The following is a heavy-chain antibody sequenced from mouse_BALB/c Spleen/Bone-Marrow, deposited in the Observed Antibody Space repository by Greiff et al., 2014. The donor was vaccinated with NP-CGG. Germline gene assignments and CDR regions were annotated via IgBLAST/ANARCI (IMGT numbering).Heavy chain of an antibody. CDR2: IRNKANGYTT. Sequence: VQLKESGGGLVQPGGFLRLSCATSGFTFTDHYVSWVRQPPGKALEWLGFIRNKANGYTTEYSASVKGRFTISRDNSQSIVYLQMNTLRAEDSATYYCARDYSYYSDYWGQGTTLTVSS. CDR3: ARDYSYYSDY. CDR1: GFTFTDHY. V-gene: IGHV7-3*02. D-gene: IGHD2-1*01. J-gene: IGHJ2*01.